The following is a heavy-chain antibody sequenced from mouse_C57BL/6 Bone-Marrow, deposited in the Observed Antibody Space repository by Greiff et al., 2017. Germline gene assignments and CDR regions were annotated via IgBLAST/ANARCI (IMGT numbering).Heavy chain of an antibody. J-gene: IGHJ4*01. CDR2: IYPGSGST. Sequence: VQLQQPGAELVKPGASVKMSCKASGYTFTSYWITWVKQRPGQGLEWIGDIYPGSGSTNYNEKFKSKATLTVDTSSSTAYMQLSSLTSGDSAVYYCARLRLSYAMDYWCQGTSVTVSS. CDR3: ARLRLSYAMDY. CDR1: GYTFTSYW. D-gene: IGHD1-1*02. V-gene: IGHV1-55*01.